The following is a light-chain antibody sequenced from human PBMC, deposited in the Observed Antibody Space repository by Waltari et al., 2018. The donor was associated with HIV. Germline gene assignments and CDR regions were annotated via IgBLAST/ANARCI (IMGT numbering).Light chain of an antibody. J-gene: IGLJ3*02. Sequence: QASPTQPASRSGPPGQPVTISWPGSSSDVGSDTLVPWYQHHPGKAPKLMIYEVYHRPSGVSNRFSGSKSGDTAFLTISGLQAEDEAAYYCCSYAGSRTHWVFGGGTKLTVL. CDR1: SSDVGSDTL. CDR2: EVY. V-gene: IGLV2-23*02. CDR3: CSYAGSRTHWV.